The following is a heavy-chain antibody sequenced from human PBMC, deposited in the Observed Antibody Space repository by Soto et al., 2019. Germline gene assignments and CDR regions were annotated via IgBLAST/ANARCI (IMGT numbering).Heavy chain of an antibody. J-gene: IGHJ6*02. D-gene: IGHD2-2*01. V-gene: IGHV3-30*04. CDR1: GFTFSSYA. CDR2: ISYDGSNK. Sequence: GGSLRLSCAASGFTFSSYAMHWVRQAPGKGLEWVAVISYDGSNKYYSDSEKGRFTISRDNSKNTLYLQMNSLRAEDTAVYYCARPSSPAHYYYGMDVWGQGTTVTVSS. CDR3: ARPSSPAHYYYGMDV.